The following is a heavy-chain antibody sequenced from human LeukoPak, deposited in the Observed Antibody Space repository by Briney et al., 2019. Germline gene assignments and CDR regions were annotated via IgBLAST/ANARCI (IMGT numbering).Heavy chain of an antibody. CDR3: AKGQLVIAVAGRYYFDY. Sequence: PGRSLRLSCAASGFTFDDYAMHWVRQAPGKGLEWVSGISWNSGSIGYADSLKGRFTISRDNAKNSLYLQMNSLRAEDTAVYYCAKGQLVIAVAGRYYFDYWGQGTLVTVTS. D-gene: IGHD6-19*01. J-gene: IGHJ4*02. CDR1: GFTFDDYA. V-gene: IGHV3-9*01. CDR2: ISWNSGSI.